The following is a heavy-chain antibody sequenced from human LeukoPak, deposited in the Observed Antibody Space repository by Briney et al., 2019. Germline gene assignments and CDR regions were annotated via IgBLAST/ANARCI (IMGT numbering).Heavy chain of an antibody. D-gene: IGHD6-25*01. Sequence: SETLSLTCTVSGDSVSSGSYYWSWIRQPAGKRLEWIGRFYISGSTTYNPSLKSRVTISVDTSKNQFSLKLNSATAADTAVYYCARERISAVGYFYYYMDLWGKGTTVTVSS. CDR1: GDSVSSGSYY. CDR2: FYISGST. J-gene: IGHJ6*03. CDR3: ARERISAVGYFYYYMDL. V-gene: IGHV4-61*02.